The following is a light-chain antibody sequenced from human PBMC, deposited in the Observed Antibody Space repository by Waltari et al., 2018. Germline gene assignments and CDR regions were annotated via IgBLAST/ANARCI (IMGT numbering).Light chain of an antibody. J-gene: IGKJ3*01. CDR2: AAS. CDR3: QQYYSYPPFT. Sequence: AIRLTQSPSSLYAPPGDRVPITCRASQGISSYLAWYQQKPGKAPKLLIYAASTLQSGVPSRFSGSGSGTDFTLTISCLQSEDFATYYCQQYYSYPPFTFGPGTKVDIK. CDR1: QGISSY. V-gene: IGKV1-8*01.